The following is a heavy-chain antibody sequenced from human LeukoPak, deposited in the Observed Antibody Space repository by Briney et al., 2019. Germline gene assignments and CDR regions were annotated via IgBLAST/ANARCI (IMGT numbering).Heavy chain of an antibody. CDR3: ARVENVIYYDSRAGAFDI. D-gene: IGHD3-22*01. Sequence: SQTLSLTCTVSGGSISSGGYYWSWIRQHPGKGLEWIGYIYYSGSTYYNPSLRSRVTISVDTSKNQFSLKLSSVTAADTAVYYCARVENVIYYDSRAGAFDIWGQGTVVTVSS. J-gene: IGHJ3*02. CDR1: GGSISSGGYY. V-gene: IGHV4-31*03. CDR2: IYYSGST.